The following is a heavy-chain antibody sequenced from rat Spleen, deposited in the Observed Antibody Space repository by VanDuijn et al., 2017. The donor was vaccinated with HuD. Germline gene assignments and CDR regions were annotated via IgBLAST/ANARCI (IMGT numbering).Heavy chain of an antibody. CDR2: ISYDGSST. J-gene: IGHJ3*01. V-gene: IGHV5-29*01. CDR3: VNTYYWYWFGY. Sequence: EVQLVESDGGLVQPGRSLKLSCAASGFTFSDYYMAWVRQAPTKGLEWVATISYDGSSTYYRDSVKGRFTISRDNAKSTLYLQMGSLRSEDTATYYCVNTYYWYWFGYWGQGTLVTVSS. CDR1: GFTFSDYY. D-gene: IGHD1-9*01.